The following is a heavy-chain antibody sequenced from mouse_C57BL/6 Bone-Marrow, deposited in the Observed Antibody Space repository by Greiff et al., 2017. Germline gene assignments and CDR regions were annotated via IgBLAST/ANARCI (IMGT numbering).Heavy chain of an antibody. D-gene: IGHD2-2*01. Sequence: VQLKESGPELVKPGASVKISCKASGYSFTGYYMNWVKQSPEKSLEWIGEINPSTGGTTYNQKFKAKATLTVDKSSSTAYMQLKSLTSEDSAVYYCAREGVTIDYWGQGTTLTVSS. J-gene: IGHJ2*01. CDR2: INPSTGGT. CDR1: GYSFTGYY. CDR3: AREGVTIDY. V-gene: IGHV1-42*01.